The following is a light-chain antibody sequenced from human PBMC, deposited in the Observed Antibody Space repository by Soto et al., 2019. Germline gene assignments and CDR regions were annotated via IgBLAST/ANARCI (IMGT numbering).Light chain of an antibody. CDR1: QSISNN. J-gene: IGKJ5*01. Sequence: ILMAQPPATLSVSPWERATLSCRASQSISNNLAWYQQKPGQAPRLLIYRASTRANGIPARFSGSGSGTEFTLTISSLQAEDFALYYCQQYNNWPPITFGQGTRLEIK. V-gene: IGKV3-15*01. CDR2: RAS. CDR3: QQYNNWPPIT.